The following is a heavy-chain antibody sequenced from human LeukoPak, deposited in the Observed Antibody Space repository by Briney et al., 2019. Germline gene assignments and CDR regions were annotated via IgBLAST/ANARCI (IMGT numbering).Heavy chain of an antibody. Sequence: SVKVSCKASGGTFSSYAISWVRQAPGQGLEWMGRIIPILGIANYAQKFQGRVTITADKSTSTAYMELSSLRSEDTAVYYCARSVSDYGDNEHFFDYWGQGTLVTVSS. V-gene: IGHV1-69*04. J-gene: IGHJ4*02. CDR1: GGTFSSYA. CDR3: ARSVSDYGDNEHFFDY. D-gene: IGHD4-17*01. CDR2: IIPILGIA.